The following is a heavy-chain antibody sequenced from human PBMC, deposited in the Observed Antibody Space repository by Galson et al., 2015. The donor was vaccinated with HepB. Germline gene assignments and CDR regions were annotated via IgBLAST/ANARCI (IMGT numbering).Heavy chain of an antibody. Sequence: SETLSLTCTVSGGSISSSSYYWGWIRQPPGKGLEWIGSIYYSGSTYYNPSLKSRVTISVDTSKNQFSLKLSSVTAADTAVYYCARDRDDAFDIWGQGTMVTVSS. V-gene: IGHV4-39*07. CDR3: ARDRDDAFDI. CDR2: IYYSGST. J-gene: IGHJ3*02. CDR1: GGSISSSSYY.